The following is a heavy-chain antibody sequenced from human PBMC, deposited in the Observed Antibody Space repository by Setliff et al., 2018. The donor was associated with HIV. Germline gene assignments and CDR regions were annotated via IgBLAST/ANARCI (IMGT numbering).Heavy chain of an antibody. J-gene: IGHJ4*02. CDR2: INPNGGYT. CDR3: ATGAGNSPGPFFEN. Sequence: GASVKVSCKASGYIFTDYYIHWVRQAPGQGLEWMGWINPNGGYTNYAQKFLGRVTMTRDTSFTTAYLQMNSLILEDTAVYYCATGAGNSPGPFFENWGQGTLVTVSS. CDR1: GYIFTDYY. D-gene: IGHD6-13*01. V-gene: IGHV1-2*02.